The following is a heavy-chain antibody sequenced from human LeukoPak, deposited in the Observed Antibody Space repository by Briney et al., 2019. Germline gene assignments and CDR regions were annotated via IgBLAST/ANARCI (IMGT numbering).Heavy chain of an antibody. CDR3: AKNRGDYDFWGGYSNYYYYMDV. J-gene: IGHJ6*03. V-gene: IGHV3-23*01. CDR2: ISGSGGST. Sequence: GGSLRLSCAASGFTFSSYAMSWVRQAPGKGLEWVSAISGSGGSTYYADSVKGRFTISRDNSKNTLYLQMNSLRAEDTAVYYCAKNRGDYDFWGGYSNYYYYMDVWGKGTPVPVSS. CDR1: GFTFSSYA. D-gene: IGHD3-3*01.